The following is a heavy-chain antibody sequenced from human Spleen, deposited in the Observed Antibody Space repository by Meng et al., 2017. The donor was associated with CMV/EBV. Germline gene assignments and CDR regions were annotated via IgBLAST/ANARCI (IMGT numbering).Heavy chain of an antibody. CDR2: MSPKSGAT. J-gene: IGHJ4*02. D-gene: IGHD2-2*02. CDR1: YTFTAYY. Sequence: YTFTAYYIHWVRQAPGQGLEWMGWMSPKSGATNYAQKFQGRVSITRDTFISTAYMELSRLRSDDTAVYYCARGGYCSSTSCYSLFDYWGQGTLVTVSS. V-gene: IGHV1-2*02. CDR3: ARGGYCSSTSCYSLFDY.